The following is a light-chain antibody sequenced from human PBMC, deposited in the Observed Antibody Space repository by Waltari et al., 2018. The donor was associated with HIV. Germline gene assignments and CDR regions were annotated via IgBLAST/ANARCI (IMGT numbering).Light chain of an antibody. CDR3: GTWDNSLKTVV. CDR2: DNN. CDR1: SSNIGNNF. Sequence: QSVSTQPPSVSAAPGQTVSISCSGFSSNIGNNFVSWYHQLPGKAPKLLIFDNNKRPSGIPDRVSASKSGTSATLAITGLQTGDEGDYYCGTWDNSLKTVVFGGGTKVTVL. V-gene: IGLV1-51*01. J-gene: IGLJ2*01.